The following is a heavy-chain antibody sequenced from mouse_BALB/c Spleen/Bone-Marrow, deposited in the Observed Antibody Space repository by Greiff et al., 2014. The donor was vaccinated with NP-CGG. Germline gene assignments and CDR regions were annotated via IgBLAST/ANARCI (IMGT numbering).Heavy chain of an antibody. Sequence: EVQLQQSGAELVKPGASVKLSCTASGINIKDSYLHWVKQRPEQGLDWIGRIDPAKGNTNYDPKFQGKATITADTSSNTAYLQPSSLTSEDTAVYFCARNYPFAYWGQGTLVTVSA. V-gene: IGHV14-3*02. CDR1: GINIKDSY. CDR3: ARNYPFAY. CDR2: IDPAKGNT. J-gene: IGHJ3*01. D-gene: IGHD2-1*01.